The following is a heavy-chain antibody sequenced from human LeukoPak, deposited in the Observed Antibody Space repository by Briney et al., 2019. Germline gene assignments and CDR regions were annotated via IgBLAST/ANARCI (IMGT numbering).Heavy chain of an antibody. CDR2: IYYSGST. V-gene: IGHV4-39*01. CDR1: GGSISSSSYY. J-gene: IGHJ4*02. Sequence: SETLSLTCTVSGGSISSSSYYWGWIRQPPGKGLEWIGSIYYSGSTHYNPSLKSRVTISVDTSKNQFSLKLSSVTAADTAVYYCARHSYYGSGSYFDYWGQGTLVTVSS. CDR3: ARHSYYGSGSYFDY. D-gene: IGHD3-10*01.